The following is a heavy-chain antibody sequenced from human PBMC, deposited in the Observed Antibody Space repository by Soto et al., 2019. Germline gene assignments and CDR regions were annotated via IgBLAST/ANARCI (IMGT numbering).Heavy chain of an antibody. CDR2: IYYSGST. J-gene: IGHJ6*02. CDR3: ARDFCGGDCSDDYYYYAMDV. V-gene: IGHV4-61*01. CDR1: CGSVSSRSHY. Sequence: PSETLSLTCTVSCGSVSSRSHYCSCIRHPPGNLLEWIGYIYYSGSTKYNPSLRSRVTISVDTSKNQFSLKVSSVTAADTATYYCARDFCGGDCSDDYYYYAMDVWGQGTTVTVS. D-gene: IGHD2-21*02.